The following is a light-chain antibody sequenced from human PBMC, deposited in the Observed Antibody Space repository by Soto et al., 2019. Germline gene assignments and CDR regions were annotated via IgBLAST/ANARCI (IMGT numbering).Light chain of an antibody. CDR2: WAS. V-gene: IGKV4-1*01. CDR1: QSVLYSSNNKNY. CDR3: QQYYDTPFT. Sequence: DIVMTQSPDSLAVSLGERATINCKSSQSVLYSSNNKNYLAWYQQKPGQPPKLLIYWASTRESGVPDRFSGSGSGTDFTLTISSLQARDVAVYYCQQYYDTPFTFGQGTKLEIK. J-gene: IGKJ2*01.